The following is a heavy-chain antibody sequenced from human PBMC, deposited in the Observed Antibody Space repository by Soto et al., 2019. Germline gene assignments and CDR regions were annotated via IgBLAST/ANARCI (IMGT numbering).Heavy chain of an antibody. J-gene: IGHJ3*02. V-gene: IGHV1-46*01. CDR2: INPSGGST. Sequence: ASVKVSCKASGYTFTSYYMHWVRQAPGQGLEWMGIINPSGGSTSYAQKFQGRVTMTRDTSTSTVYMELSSLRSEDTAVYYCARAPPEGLLWFGESDAFDIWGQGTMVTVSS. CDR1: GYTFTSYY. D-gene: IGHD3-10*01. CDR3: ARAPPEGLLWFGESDAFDI.